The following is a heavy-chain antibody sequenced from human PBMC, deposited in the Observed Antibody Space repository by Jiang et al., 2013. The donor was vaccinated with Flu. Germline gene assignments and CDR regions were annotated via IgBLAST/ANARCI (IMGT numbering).Heavy chain of an antibody. Sequence: TVSGYSINSGYYWGWIRQPPGKELEWLGSVYHSGMTYYSPSLRSRVTMSVDTSKNQFSLRLSSVTAADTAMYYCARDKGNYYFDSSGYYHFDYWGQGALVTVSS. J-gene: IGHJ4*02. CDR2: VYHSGMT. CDR3: ARDKGNYYFDSSGYYHFDY. V-gene: IGHV4-38-2*02. D-gene: IGHD3-22*01. CDR1: GYSINSGYY.